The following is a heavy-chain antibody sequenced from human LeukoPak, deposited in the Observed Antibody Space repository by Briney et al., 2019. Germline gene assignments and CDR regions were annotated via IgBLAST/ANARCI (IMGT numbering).Heavy chain of an antibody. D-gene: IGHD6-6*01. CDR2: IIPILGIA. V-gene: IGHV1-69*04. Sequence: SVKVSCRASGYTFTSYGISWVRQAPGQGLEWMGRIIPILGIANYAQKFQGRVTITADKSTSTAYMELSSLRSEDTAVYYCARAPTHYSSSSDFDYWGQGTLVTVSS. CDR1: GYTFTSYG. CDR3: ARAPTHYSSSSDFDY. J-gene: IGHJ4*02.